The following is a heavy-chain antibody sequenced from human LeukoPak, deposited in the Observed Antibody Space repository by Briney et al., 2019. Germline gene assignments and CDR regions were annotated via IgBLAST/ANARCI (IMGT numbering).Heavy chain of an antibody. J-gene: IGHJ5*02. D-gene: IGHD3-22*01. Sequence: PSETLSLTCAVYGGSFSGYYWSWIRQPPGKGLEWIGEINHGGSTNYNPSLKSRVTISVDTSKNQFSLKLSSVTAADTAVYYCATPDSSGYYYLSWGQGTLVTVSS. CDR2: INHGGST. V-gene: IGHV4-34*01. CDR1: GGSFSGYY. CDR3: ATPDSSGYYYLS.